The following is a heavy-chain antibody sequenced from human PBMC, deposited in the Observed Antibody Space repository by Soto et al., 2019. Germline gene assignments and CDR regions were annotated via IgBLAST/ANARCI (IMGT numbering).Heavy chain of an antibody. Sequence: QVQLVESGGGVVQPGRSLRLSCAASGFTFSSYAMHWVRQAPGKGLEWVAVISYDGSNKYYADSVKGRFTISRDNSKNTLYLQMNSLSAEDTAVYYCARGPLAWELRGHLDYWGQGTLVTVSS. D-gene: IGHD1-26*01. CDR2: ISYDGSNK. J-gene: IGHJ4*02. CDR3: ARGPLAWELRGHLDY. CDR1: GFTFSSYA. V-gene: IGHV3-30-3*01.